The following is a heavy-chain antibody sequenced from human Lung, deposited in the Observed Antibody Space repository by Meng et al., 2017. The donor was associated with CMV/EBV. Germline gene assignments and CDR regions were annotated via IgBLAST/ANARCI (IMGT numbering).Heavy chain of an antibody. CDR3: AIYCSTTTCPPGHDAFDI. CDR1: GFTFSTYS. J-gene: IGHJ3*02. D-gene: IGHD2-2*01. V-gene: IGHV3-21*01. Sequence: GEXXKISCAASGFTFSTYSMNWVRQAPGKGLEWVSFITSSSSYIYYADSVRGRFTISRDNAKNSLYLQMNSLRAEDTAVYYCAIYCSTTTCPPGHDAFDIWXQGKXV. CDR2: ITSSSSYI.